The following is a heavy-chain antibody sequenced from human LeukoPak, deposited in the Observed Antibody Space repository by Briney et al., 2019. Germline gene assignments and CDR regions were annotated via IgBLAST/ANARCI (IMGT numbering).Heavy chain of an antibody. D-gene: IGHD6-13*01. CDR3: AKDRIAGHDTFDI. V-gene: IGHV3-66*02. Sequence: GGSLRLSCAASGFTVSTNYMSWVRQAPGKGLEWVSLINSGGSTYYADSVKGRFTISRDNSKNTVYLQMNSLRAEDTAVYYCAKDRIAGHDTFDIWGQGTVVTVSS. CDR1: GFTVSTNY. J-gene: IGHJ3*02. CDR2: INSGGST.